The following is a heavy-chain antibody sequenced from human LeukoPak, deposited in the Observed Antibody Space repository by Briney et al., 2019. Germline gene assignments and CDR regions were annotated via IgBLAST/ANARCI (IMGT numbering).Heavy chain of an antibody. J-gene: IGHJ5*02. D-gene: IGHD1-7*01. CDR2: IFSSGSS. V-gene: IGHV4-59*08. CDR3: ARLDWNYPYNWFDP. Sequence: SETLSLTCTVSGGSISNYYWSWIRQPPGKALEYIGYIFSSGSSHYNPSLKSRVTMSVDTSKNQLSLKLSSVTAADTAVYYCARLDWNYPYNWFDPWGQGTLVTVPS. CDR1: GGSISNYY.